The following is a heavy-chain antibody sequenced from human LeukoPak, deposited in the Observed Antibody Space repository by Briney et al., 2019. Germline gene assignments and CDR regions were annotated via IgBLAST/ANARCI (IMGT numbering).Heavy chain of an antibody. CDR3: AREWRFLEWLSAGRYFDY. J-gene: IGHJ4*02. CDR1: GGSFSGYY. CDR2: INHSGST. Sequence: SETLSLTCAVYGGSFSGYYWSWIRQPPGKGLEWIGEINHSGSTNYNPSLKSRVTISVDTSKNQFSLKLSSVTAADTAMYYCAREWRFLEWLSAGRYFDYWGQGTLVTVSS. V-gene: IGHV4-34*01. D-gene: IGHD3-3*01.